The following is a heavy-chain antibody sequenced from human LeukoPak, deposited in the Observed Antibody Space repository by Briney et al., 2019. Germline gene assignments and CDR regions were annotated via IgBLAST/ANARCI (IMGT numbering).Heavy chain of an antibody. J-gene: IGHJ4*02. CDR2: ISSSSSYI. Sequence: GGSLRLSCAASGFTFSSYSMNWVRQAPRKGLEWVSSISSSSSYIYYADSVKGRFTISRDNAKNSLYLQMNSLRAEDTAVYYCARSIADGGLFDYWGQGTLVTVSS. CDR3: ARSIADGGLFDY. CDR1: GFTFSSYS. V-gene: IGHV3-21*01. D-gene: IGHD6-13*01.